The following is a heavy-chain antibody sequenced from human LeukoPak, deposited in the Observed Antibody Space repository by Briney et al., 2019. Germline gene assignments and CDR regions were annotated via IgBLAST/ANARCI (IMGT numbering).Heavy chain of an antibody. Sequence: SETLSLTCAVSGGSISTSDYYWTWIRQAPGKGLEWIGSIYYSGTAYYNPSLKGRVTISVDTSKNQFSLKLTSVNAADTAVYYCGGYKFYHFHYWGQGTLVTVSS. CDR3: GGYKFYHFHY. D-gene: IGHD5-24*01. J-gene: IGHJ4*02. CDR1: GGSISTSDYY. V-gene: IGHV4-39*01. CDR2: IYYSGTA.